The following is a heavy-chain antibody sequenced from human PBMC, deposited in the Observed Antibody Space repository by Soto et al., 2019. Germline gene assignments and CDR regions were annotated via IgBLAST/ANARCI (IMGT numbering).Heavy chain of an antibody. CDR2: IYTSVST. D-gene: IGHD3-10*01. CDR1: GASLSSYY. V-gene: IGHV4-4*07. CDR3: AREGLPGGVYYYGSGSYYNAFDP. J-gene: IGHJ5*02. Sequence: PSETLPLTCTVSGASLSSYYWNWIRQPAGKGLEWIGRIYTSVSTNYNPSLKSRLTMSVDTSKNQFSLKLTSVTAADTAVYYCAREGLPGGVYYYGSGSYYNAFDPWGQGTLVTVSS.